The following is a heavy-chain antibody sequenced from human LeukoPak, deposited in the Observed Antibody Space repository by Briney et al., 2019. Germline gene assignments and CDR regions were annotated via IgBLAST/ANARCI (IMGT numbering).Heavy chain of an antibody. CDR1: GFTFSSYR. D-gene: IGHD4-23*01. V-gene: IGHV3-74*01. CDR3: ARGRPHGNDY. Sequence: PGGSLRLSRAASGFTFSSYRMNWVRQAPGKGLVWVSRIASDGSSTTYADSVKGRFSISRDNAKNTLYLQMNSLRVEDTAVYYCARGRPHGNDYWGQGTLVTVSS. CDR2: IASDGSST. J-gene: IGHJ4*02.